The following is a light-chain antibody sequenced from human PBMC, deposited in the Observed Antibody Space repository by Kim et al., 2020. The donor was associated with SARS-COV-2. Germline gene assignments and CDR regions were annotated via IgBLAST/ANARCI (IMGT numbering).Light chain of an antibody. V-gene: IGLV1-44*01. J-gene: IGLJ2*01. CDR2: SNN. CDR3: QSYDNSLSAVV. Sequence: ELTQPPSASGTPGQRVTISCSGSSSNIGSNNVVWYQQFPGAAPNVLIHSNNQRPSGIPDRFSGSRSGTSASLAISGLQAEDEADYYCQSYDNSLSAVVFGGGTKVTVL. CDR1: SSNIGSNN.